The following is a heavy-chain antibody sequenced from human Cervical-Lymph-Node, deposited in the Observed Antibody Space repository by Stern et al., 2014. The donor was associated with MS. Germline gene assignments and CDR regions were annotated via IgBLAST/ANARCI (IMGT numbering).Heavy chain of an antibody. V-gene: IGHV4-59*01. CDR1: GGSFNNYY. Sequence: QVQLQESGPGLVKPSGTLSLPCTVSGGSFNNYYWSWVRQPPGKGLEWIWDISYSGGTNYHPSLKIGVSISFATPNKPLSLQLSSVTAADTAVYYCARGGHSGAGPYWHFDLWGRGTLVTVSS. D-gene: IGHD3-10*01. CDR2: ISYSGGT. CDR3: ARGGHSGAGPYWHFDL. J-gene: IGHJ2*01.